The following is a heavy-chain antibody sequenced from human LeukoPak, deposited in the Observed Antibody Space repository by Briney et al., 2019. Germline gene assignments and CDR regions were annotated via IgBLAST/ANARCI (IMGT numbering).Heavy chain of an antibody. Sequence: GGSLRLSCAASGFTFSSYWMHWVRQAPGKGLVGVSRINSDGSSTSYADSVKGRFTISRDNAKNTLYLQMNSLRAEDTAVYYCAKDYYDILTGYNHWGQGTLVTVSS. V-gene: IGHV3-74*01. CDR3: AKDYYDILTGYNH. D-gene: IGHD3-9*01. J-gene: IGHJ5*02. CDR1: GFTFSSYW. CDR2: INSDGSST.